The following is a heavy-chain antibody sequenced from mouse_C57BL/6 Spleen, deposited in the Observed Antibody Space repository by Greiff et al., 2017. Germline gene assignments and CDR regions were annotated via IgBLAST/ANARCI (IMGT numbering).Heavy chain of an antibody. CDR2: IDPEDGDT. CDR1: GFNIKDYY. V-gene: IGHV14-1*01. CDR3: TTEGSTDYYAMDY. D-gene: IGHD1-1*01. Sequence: VQLQQSGAELVRPGASVKLSCIASGFNIKDYYMHWVKQRPEQGLEWIGRIDPEDGDTEYAPQFQGKATMTADTSSNTAYLQLSSLTSEDTAVYYCTTEGSTDYYAMDYWGQGTSVTVSS. J-gene: IGHJ4*01.